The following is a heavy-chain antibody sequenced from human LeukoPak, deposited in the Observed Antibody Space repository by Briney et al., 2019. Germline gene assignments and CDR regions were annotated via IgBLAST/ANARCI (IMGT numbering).Heavy chain of an antibody. CDR3: VRHDGRGGATMGAFDS. D-gene: IGHD5-12*01. CDR2: INHSGST. J-gene: IGHJ5*01. V-gene: IGHV4-34*01. CDR1: GGSFSGYY. Sequence: SETLSLTCAVYGGSFSGYYWSWIRQPPGKGLEWIGEINHSGSTNYNPSPKSRVTISLDTSANHFSLQLNSVTAADTAVYYCVRHDGRGGATMGAFDSWGQGSLVTVSS.